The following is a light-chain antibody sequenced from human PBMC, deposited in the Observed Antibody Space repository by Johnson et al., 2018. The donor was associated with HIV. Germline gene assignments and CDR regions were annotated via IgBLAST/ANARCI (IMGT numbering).Light chain of an antibody. CDR1: SSNIGNNY. J-gene: IGLJ1*01. CDR2: DNN. V-gene: IGLV1-51*01. Sequence: QAVLTQPPSVSAAPGQKVTISCSGSSSNIGNNYVSWYQQVPGTAPKLLIYDNNRRPSGIPDRFSGSKSGTSATLGITGLQTGDDADYYCVTWDNSLSVFVFVTGTKVTVL. CDR3: VTWDNSLSVFV.